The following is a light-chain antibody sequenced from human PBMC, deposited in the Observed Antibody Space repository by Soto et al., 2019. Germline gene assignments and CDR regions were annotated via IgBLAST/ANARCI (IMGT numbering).Light chain of an antibody. CDR1: QSVS. J-gene: IGKJ4*01. Sequence: EVVLTQSPATLSVSPGERATLSCRASQSVSLTWFQQKPGQAPRLLMFRTSTRATGIPARFSGSGSGTEFNITISSLQSEDFAVYYCQQYNNWPRATFGGGTKVDIK. V-gene: IGKV3-15*01. CDR2: RTS. CDR3: QQYNNWPRAT.